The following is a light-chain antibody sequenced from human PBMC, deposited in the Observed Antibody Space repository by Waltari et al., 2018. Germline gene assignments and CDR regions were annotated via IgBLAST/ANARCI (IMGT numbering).Light chain of an antibody. J-gene: IGKJ2*02. Sequence: EIVMTQSPAALSVSPGERATLSCTASHYISNNLARYQHKPGQPPRLLISGASTRATGVPARFSGSGSGTEFSLTISSLQSEDSAIYFCQQYNTWPPSTFGQGTKLEIK. CDR3: QQYNTWPPST. CDR1: HYISNN. CDR2: GAS. V-gene: IGKV3-15*01.